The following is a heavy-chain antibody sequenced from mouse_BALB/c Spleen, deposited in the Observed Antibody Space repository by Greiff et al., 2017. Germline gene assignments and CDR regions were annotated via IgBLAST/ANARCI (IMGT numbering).Heavy chain of an antibody. Sequence: DVMLVESGGGLVQPGGSLRLSCATSGFTFSDFYMEWVRQPPGKRLEWIAASRNKANDYTTEYSASVKGRFIVSRDTSQSILYLQMNALRAEDTAIYYCARYLYGNYAAFAYWGQGTLVTVSA. D-gene: IGHD2-1*01. CDR2: SRNKANDYTT. J-gene: IGHJ3*01. CDR1: GFTFSDFY. CDR3: ARYLYGNYAAFAY. V-gene: IGHV7-1*02.